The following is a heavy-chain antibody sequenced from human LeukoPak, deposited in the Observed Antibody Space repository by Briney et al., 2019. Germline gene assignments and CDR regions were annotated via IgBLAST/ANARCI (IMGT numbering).Heavy chain of an antibody. J-gene: IGHJ5*02. Sequence: PGGSLRLSCAASGFTFSSYSMNWVRQAPGKGLEWVSSISSSSSYIYYADSVKGRFTISRDNAKNILYLHMNSLSADDTAVYYCAKDAVSGAADPWGQGILVTVSS. V-gene: IGHV3-21*01. CDR1: GFTFSSYS. D-gene: IGHD3-3*01. CDR2: ISSSSSYI. CDR3: AKDAVSGAADP.